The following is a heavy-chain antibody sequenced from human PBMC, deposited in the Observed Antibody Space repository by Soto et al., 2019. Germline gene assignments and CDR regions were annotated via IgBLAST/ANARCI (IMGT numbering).Heavy chain of an antibody. CDR3: ASYHYYDFWIGSRHYMDA. V-gene: IGHV4-34*01. CDR1: GGSLSGYF. CDR2: INHSGST. D-gene: IGHD3-3*01. J-gene: IGHJ6*03. Sequence: QVHLEQWGAGLLKPSETLSLTCAVYGGSLSGYFWSWVRQPLGKGLECIGEINHSGSTNYKPSLKSRVTISADTSKHQFSLRLTSVSAADSGIYYCASYHYYDFWIGSRHYMDAWGRGTTVTVSS.